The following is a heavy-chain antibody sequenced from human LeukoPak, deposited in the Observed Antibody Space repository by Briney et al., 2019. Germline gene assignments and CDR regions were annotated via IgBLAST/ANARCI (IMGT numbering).Heavy chain of an antibody. J-gene: IGHJ4*02. Sequence: PSETLSLTCAVYGGSFSGYYWSWIRQPPGKGLEWIGEINHTGNTNYNPSLKSRVTISVDTSKNQFSLKLSSVTAADTAVYYCARDGDYLGQGTLVTVSS. CDR3: ARDGDY. V-gene: IGHV4-34*01. CDR1: GGSFSGYY. CDR2: INHTGNT.